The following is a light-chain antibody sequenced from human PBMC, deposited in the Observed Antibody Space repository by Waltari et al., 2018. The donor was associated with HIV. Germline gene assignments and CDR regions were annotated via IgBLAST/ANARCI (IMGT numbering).Light chain of an antibody. Sequence: QSALTQPASVSGSPGQSITISCTGTRSDVGGYNLVSWYQQHPGKAPKLMIYEVSKRPSGVSNGFSGSKVGNTGSLTISGLQAEDEAVYYCCAYAGSTTYVIFGGGTKLTVL. J-gene: IGLJ2*01. CDR3: CAYAGSTTYVI. CDR1: RSDVGGYNL. V-gene: IGLV2-23*02. CDR2: EVS.